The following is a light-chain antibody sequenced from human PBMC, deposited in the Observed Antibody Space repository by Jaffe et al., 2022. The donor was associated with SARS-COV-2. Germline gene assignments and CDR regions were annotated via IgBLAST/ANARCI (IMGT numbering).Light chain of an antibody. Sequence: QSALTQPASVSGAPGQSITISCTGTGSDVGAYSLVSWFQQHPGTAPRLLISEVNKRPSGVSHRFSASKSGNTASLTISGLQAEDEADYYCCSYSEGDSLYVFGTGTTVSVL. V-gene: IGLV2-23*02. CDR3: CSYSEGDSLYV. J-gene: IGLJ1*01. CDR1: GSDVGAYSL. CDR2: EVN.